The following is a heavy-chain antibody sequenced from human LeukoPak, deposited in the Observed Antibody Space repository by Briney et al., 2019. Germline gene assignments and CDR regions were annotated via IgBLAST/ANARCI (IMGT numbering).Heavy chain of an antibody. CDR2: ISSSSSYI. CDR1: XXTXSXYS. Sequence: SXXAXXXTXSXYSMNWVRQAPGKGLEWVSSISSSSSYIYYADSVKGRFTISRDNAKNSLYLQMNSLRAEDTAVYYCARVLRYFDWLFSPSDYWGQGTLVTVSS. J-gene: IGHJ4*02. CDR3: ARVLRYFDWLFSPSDY. D-gene: IGHD3-9*01. V-gene: IGHV3-21*01.